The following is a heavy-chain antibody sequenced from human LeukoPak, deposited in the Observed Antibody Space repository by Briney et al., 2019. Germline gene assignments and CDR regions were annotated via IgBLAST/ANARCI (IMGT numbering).Heavy chain of an antibody. D-gene: IGHD3-10*01. CDR3: ARVPHLYYGSGSYQLDY. V-gene: IGHV3-23*01. J-gene: IGHJ4*02. Sequence: PGGSLRPSCAASGLTFSSYAMSWFRQAPGKGLEWVAAISGSGGSTYYADSVKGRFTISRDNSKNTLYLQMNSLRADDTAVYYCARVPHLYYGSGSYQLDYWGQGTLVTVSS. CDR2: ISGSGGST. CDR1: GLTFSSYA.